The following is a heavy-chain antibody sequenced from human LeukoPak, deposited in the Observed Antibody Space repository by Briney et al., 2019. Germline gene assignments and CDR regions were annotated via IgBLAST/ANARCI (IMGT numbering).Heavy chain of an antibody. Sequence: PSETLSLTCTVSGGSISSSSYYWGWIRQPPGKGLGWIGSIYYSGSTYYNPSLKSRVTISVDTSKNQFSLKLSSVTAADTAVYYCARTVVKLYYFDYWGQGTLVTVSS. CDR2: IYYSGST. V-gene: IGHV4-39*01. CDR1: GGSISSSSYY. CDR3: ARTVVKLYYFDY. J-gene: IGHJ4*02. D-gene: IGHD4-23*01.